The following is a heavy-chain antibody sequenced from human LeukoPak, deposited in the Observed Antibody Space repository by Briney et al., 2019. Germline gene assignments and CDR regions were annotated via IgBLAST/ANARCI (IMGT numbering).Heavy chain of an antibody. CDR3: AGLPAYYYDTSGFYFDY. CDR1: GFTVSSNY. Sequence: GGSLRLSCAASGFTVSSNYMSWVRQAPGKGLESVSVIYSGGSTYYADSVKGRFTVSRDNSKNTLYLQMNSLRAEDTAVYYCAGLPAYYYDTSGFYFDYWGQGTLVTVSS. D-gene: IGHD3-22*01. CDR2: IYSGGST. J-gene: IGHJ4*02. V-gene: IGHV3-66*04.